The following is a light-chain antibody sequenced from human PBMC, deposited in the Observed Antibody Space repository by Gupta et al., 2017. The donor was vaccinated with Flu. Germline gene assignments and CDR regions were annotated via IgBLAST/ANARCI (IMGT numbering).Light chain of an antibody. V-gene: IGKV4-1*01. Sequence: DIVMTQSPDSLAVSLGERATINCKSSQSVLYGSNNENYLAWYQQKPGQPPKLLIYWASTRESGVPDRFSGSGSGTDFTLTISSLQAEDVAVYYCQQYYNTPWTFGQGTKVEIK. CDR3: QQYYNTPWT. CDR1: QSVLYGSNNENY. J-gene: IGKJ1*01. CDR2: WAS.